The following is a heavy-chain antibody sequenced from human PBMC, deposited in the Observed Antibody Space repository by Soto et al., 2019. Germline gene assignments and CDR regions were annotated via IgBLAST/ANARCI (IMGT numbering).Heavy chain of an antibody. CDR3: ARDRGDLADYYYSGMDL. CDR2: IIPIFGTA. D-gene: IGHD2-21*02. V-gene: IGHV1-69*01. Sequence: QVQLVQSGAEVKKPGSSVKVSCKASGGTFSSYAISWVRQAPGQGLEWMGGIIPIFGTANYAQKFQGRVTITADESTSTAYMELSRLRYEDTAVYYCARDRGDLADYYYSGMDLWSQGNTVTSSS. CDR1: GGTFSSYA. J-gene: IGHJ6*02.